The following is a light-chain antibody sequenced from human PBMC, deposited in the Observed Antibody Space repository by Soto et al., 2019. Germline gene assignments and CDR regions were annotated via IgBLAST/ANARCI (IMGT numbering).Light chain of an antibody. V-gene: IGKV2-28*01. CDR2: LGS. CDR1: QSLLHSNGYDS. J-gene: IGKJ1*01. Sequence: EIVMTQSPLSLPVTPGEPASISCRSSQSLLHSNGYDSLDWYLQKPGQSPQLLIYLGSNRASGVPARFSGSGSDTDFTLKISRVEADDVGVYYCMQALQSPPTFGQGTKVEIK. CDR3: MQALQSPPT.